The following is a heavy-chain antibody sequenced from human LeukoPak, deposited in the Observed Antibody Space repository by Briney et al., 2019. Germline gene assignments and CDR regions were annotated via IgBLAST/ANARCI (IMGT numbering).Heavy chain of an antibody. D-gene: IGHD5-24*01. Sequence: ASVKVSCKASGGTFSNYPIIWVRQAPGRGLEWLGGIIPIYGTANYALMFQGRITLTAHESTATAYMELGSLTSDDTAMYFCATHTGGYNYWWFDIWGQGTLVSVSS. CDR2: IIPIYGTA. J-gene: IGHJ5*02. CDR3: ATHTGGYNYWWFDI. CDR1: GGTFSNYP. V-gene: IGHV1-69*01.